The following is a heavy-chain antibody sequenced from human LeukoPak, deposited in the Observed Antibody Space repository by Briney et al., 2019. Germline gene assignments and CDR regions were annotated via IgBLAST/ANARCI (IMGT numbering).Heavy chain of an antibody. CDR1: GGSISSSSYY. D-gene: IGHD3-10*01. J-gene: IGHJ4*02. V-gene: IGHV4-39*01. Sequence: PSETLSLTCTVSGGSISSSSYYWGWIRQPPGRGLEWIGSIYYSGSTYYNPSLKSRVTISVDTSKNQFSLKLGSVTAADTAVYYCARLGDYYDYWGQGTLVTVSS. CDR3: ARLGDYYDY. CDR2: IYYSGST.